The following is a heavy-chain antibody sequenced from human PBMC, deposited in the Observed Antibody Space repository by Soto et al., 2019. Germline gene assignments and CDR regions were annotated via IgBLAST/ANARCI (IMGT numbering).Heavy chain of an antibody. CDR3: ARARGLDY. J-gene: IGHJ4*02. D-gene: IGHD3-10*01. CDR1: GFTFSSYA. V-gene: IGHV3-30-3*01. CDR2: ISYDGSNK. Sequence: QVQLVESGGGVVQPGRSLRLSCAASGFTFSSYAMHWVRQAPGKGLEWVAVISYDGSNKYYADSVKGRFTISRDNSKNTLYLQMNSRRAEYTAVYYCARARGLDYWGQGTLVTVSS.